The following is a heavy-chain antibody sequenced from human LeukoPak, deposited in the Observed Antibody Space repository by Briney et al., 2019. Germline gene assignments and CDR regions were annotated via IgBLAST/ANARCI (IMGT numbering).Heavy chain of an antibody. D-gene: IGHD6-13*01. Sequence: PSETLSLTCAVYGGSFSGYYWTWIRQPPGKGLEWIGEINHSGSTNYNPSLKSRVTISVDTSKNQFSLKLSSVTAADTSVYYCARGQQLGSCNWFDPWGQGTLVTVSS. CDR2: INHSGST. CDR3: ARGQQLGSCNWFDP. J-gene: IGHJ5*02. CDR1: GGSFSGYY. V-gene: IGHV4-34*01.